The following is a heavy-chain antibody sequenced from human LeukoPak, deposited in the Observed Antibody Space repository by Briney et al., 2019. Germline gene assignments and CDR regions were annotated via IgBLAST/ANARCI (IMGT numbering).Heavy chain of an antibody. D-gene: IGHD3-9*01. Sequence: GGSLRLSCAASGFTFSAYAMSWVRQAPGKGLEWVSAISRSGSSTDYADSVKGRFTISRVNSKNTLYLQMNSLRPEDTAVYYCAKGGDILTSYYLYWYFYLWGRGTLVTVSS. CDR1: GFTFSAYA. CDR3: AKGGDILTSYYLYWYFYL. J-gene: IGHJ2*01. CDR2: ISRSGSST. V-gene: IGHV3-23*01.